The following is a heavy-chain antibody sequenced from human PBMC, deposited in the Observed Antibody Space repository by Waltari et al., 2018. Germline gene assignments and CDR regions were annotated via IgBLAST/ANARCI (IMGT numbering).Heavy chain of an antibody. Sequence: QVQLVQSGAEVKKPGASVKVSCKVSGYTLTELSMHWVRQAPGKGLEWMGGFDPEDGETIHAQKFQGRVTMTEDTSTDTAYMELSSLRSEDTAVYYCATALFDWLLRERRGSAFDIWGQGTMVTVSS. D-gene: IGHD3-9*01. CDR1: GYTLTELS. J-gene: IGHJ3*02. CDR2: FDPEDGET. V-gene: IGHV1-24*01. CDR3: ATALFDWLLRERRGSAFDI.